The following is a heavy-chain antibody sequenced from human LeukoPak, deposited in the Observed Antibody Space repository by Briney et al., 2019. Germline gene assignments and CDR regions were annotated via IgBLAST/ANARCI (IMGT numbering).Heavy chain of an antibody. V-gene: IGHV1-18*04. CDR1: GYAFSSYG. D-gene: IGHD2-2*01. J-gene: IGHJ5*02. CDR3: ARHFYVNCSSTSCSPPPPNWFDP. Sequence: ASVKVSCKASGYAFSSYGISRVRQALGQGLEWRGLVSAYNGNTNYAQKLQGRVTMTTDTSTSIASMELRSLSSDDSAVYYCARHFYVNCSSTSCSPPPPNWFDPWGQGTLVTVSS. CDR2: VSAYNGNT.